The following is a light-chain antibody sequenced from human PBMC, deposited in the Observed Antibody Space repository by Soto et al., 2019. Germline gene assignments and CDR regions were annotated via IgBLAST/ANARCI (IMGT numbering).Light chain of an antibody. CDR3: QQSYSVPLT. CDR2: AAS. V-gene: IGKV1-39*01. J-gene: IGKJ4*01. Sequence: DIQMTQSPSSLSASVGDRVTITCRASQNIVNYLNWYQLKPGKAPKLLIYAASSLQSGVPSRFSGAGSGTDFTLTISSLQPEDFATFYCQQSYSVPLTFGGGTKVEIK. CDR1: QNIVNY.